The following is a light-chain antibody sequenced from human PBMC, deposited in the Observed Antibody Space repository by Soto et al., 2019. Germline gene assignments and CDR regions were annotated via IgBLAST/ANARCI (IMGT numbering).Light chain of an antibody. V-gene: IGLV2-14*03. CDR1: SSDVGAYKY. Sequence: QSALTQPASVSGSPGQSVTISCTGTSSDVGAYKYVSWYQKHPGKAPKLMIYGVSNRPSGVSNRFSGSKSGNTAFLTISVLQPEDEADYYCSFFTGPTTLEVFGTGTKVTVL. CDR2: GVS. J-gene: IGLJ1*01. CDR3: SFFTGPTTLEV.